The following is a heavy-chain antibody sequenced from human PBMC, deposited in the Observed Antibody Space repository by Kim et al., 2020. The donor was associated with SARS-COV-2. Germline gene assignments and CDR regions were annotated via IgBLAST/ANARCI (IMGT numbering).Heavy chain of an antibody. V-gene: IGHV3-49*03. D-gene: IGHD4-17*01. Sequence: GGSLRLSYTASGFTFGDYAMSWFRQAPGKGLEWVGFIRSKAYGGTTEYAASVKGRFTISRDDSKSIAYLQMNSLKTEDTAVYYCTRLDDYGDYPYYYYGMDVWGQGTTVTVSS. J-gene: IGHJ6*02. CDR2: IRSKAYGGTT. CDR1: GFTFGDYA. CDR3: TRLDDYGDYPYYYYGMDV.